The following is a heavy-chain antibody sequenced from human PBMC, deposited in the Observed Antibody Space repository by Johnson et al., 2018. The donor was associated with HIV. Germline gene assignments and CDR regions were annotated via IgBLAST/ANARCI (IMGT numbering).Heavy chain of an antibody. D-gene: IGHD2-2*01. J-gene: IGHJ3*02. CDR1: GFTVSSNY. V-gene: IGHV3-53*01. Sequence: VQLVESGGGLIQPGGSLRLSCAASGFTVSSNYMSWVRQAPGKGLEWVSVIYSGGSTYYADSVKGRFTISRYNSKNTLYLPMNSLRAEDTAVYYCARDRGVVVLHGAFDIWGQGTMVTVSS. CDR2: IYSGGST. CDR3: ARDRGVVVLHGAFDI.